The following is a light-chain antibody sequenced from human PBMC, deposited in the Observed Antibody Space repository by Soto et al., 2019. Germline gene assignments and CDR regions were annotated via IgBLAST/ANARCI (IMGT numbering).Light chain of an antibody. CDR2: AAS. J-gene: IGKJ1*01. Sequence: EIVLTQAPGTLSLSPGDRATLSCRASETVTGKYLAWYQQKAGQAPRLLIFAASNRATGIPDRFSGSGSGTDFTLTISRLEPEDFAVYFCQQYSSPPQTFGQGTKGDIK. CDR3: QQYSSPPQT. CDR1: ETVTGKY. V-gene: IGKV3-20*01.